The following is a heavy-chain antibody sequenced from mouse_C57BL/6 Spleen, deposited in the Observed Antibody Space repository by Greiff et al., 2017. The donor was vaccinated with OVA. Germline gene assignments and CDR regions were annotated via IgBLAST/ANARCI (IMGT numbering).Heavy chain of an antibody. J-gene: IGHJ2*01. Sequence: VQLQQSGAELVMPGASVKLSCKASGYTFTSYWMHWVKQRPGQGLEWIGEIDPSDSYTNYNQKFKGKSTLTVDKSSSTAYMQLSSLTSEDSAVYYCAGRRPASYYFDYWGQGTTLTVSS. CDR1: GYTFTSYW. D-gene: IGHD6-1*01. V-gene: IGHV1-69*01. CDR3: AGRRPASYYFDY. CDR2: IDPSDSYT.